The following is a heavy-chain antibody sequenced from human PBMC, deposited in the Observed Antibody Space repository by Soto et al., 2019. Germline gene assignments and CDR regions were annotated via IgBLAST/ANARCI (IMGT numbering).Heavy chain of an antibody. Sequence: EVQLLESGGGLVQPGGSLRLSCAASGFTFSSYAMSWVRQAPGKGLEWLSAISGSGGSTYYADSVKGRFTISRDNSKNTLYLKMNSQGAEDTAVYYCAKASGWFGEFDYGGQGTLVTVSS. J-gene: IGHJ4*02. V-gene: IGHV3-23*01. CDR1: GFTFSSYA. D-gene: IGHD3-10*01. CDR2: ISGSGGST. CDR3: AKASGWFGEFDY.